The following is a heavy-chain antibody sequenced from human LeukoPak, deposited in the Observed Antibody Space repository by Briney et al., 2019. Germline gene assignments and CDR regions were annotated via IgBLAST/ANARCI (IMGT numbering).Heavy chain of an antibody. D-gene: IGHD2-8*01. CDR3: ARDLSRAAMLLDI. Sequence: PSETLSLTCTVSGGSISSYYWSWIRQPPGKGLEWIGYIYYSGSTNYNPSLKSRVTISVDTSKNQFSLKLSSVTAADTAVYYCARDLSRAAMLLDIWGQGTMVTVSS. CDR1: GGSISSYY. CDR2: IYYSGST. J-gene: IGHJ3*02. V-gene: IGHV4-59*12.